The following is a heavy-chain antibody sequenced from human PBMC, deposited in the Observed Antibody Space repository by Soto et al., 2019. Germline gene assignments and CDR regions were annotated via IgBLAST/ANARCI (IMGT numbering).Heavy chain of an antibody. D-gene: IGHD3-10*01. Sequence: QVQLVESGGGVVQPGRSLRLSCAASGFTFSSYAMHWVRQAPGKGLEWVAVISYDGSNKYYADSVKGRFTISRDNSKNTLYLQMNSLRAEDTAVYYCARERFGERYSGMDVWGQGTTVTVSS. V-gene: IGHV3-30-3*01. J-gene: IGHJ6*02. CDR1: GFTFSSYA. CDR3: ARERFGERYSGMDV. CDR2: ISYDGSNK.